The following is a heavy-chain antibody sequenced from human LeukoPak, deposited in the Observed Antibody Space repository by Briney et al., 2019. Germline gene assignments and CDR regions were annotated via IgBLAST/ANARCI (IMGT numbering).Heavy chain of an antibody. CDR1: GGSISSGGYY. J-gene: IGHJ4*02. V-gene: IGHV4-31*03. CDR2: IYYSGST. CDR3: ARRPELGPVAARVLDY. Sequence: SQTLSLTCTVSGGSISSGGYYWSWIRQHPGKGLEWIGYIYYSGSTYYNPSLKSRVTISVDTSKNQFSLKLSSVTAADTAVYYCARRPELGPVAARVLDYWGQGTLVTVSS. D-gene: IGHD2-15*01.